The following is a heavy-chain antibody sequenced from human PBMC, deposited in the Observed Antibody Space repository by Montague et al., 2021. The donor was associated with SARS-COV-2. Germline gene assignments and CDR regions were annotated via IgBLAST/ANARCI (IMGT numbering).Heavy chain of an antibody. D-gene: IGHD2-15*01. CDR1: GDSISSRSW. CDR2: VYHTGST. Sequence: SETLSLTCAVSGDSISSRSWWSWVRQSPGKGLEWIADVYHTGSTNYNASLKSRVTMSVDTSKNQFSLKLNSVTAADTAVYYCGRGVVAATPVVDYWGRGTLVTVSS. CDR3: GRGVVAATPVVDY. J-gene: IGHJ4*02. V-gene: IGHV4-4*02.